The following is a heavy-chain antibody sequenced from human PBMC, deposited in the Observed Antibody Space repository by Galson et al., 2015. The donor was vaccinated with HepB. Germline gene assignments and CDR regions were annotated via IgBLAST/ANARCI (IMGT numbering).Heavy chain of an antibody. J-gene: IGHJ4*02. CDR2: LIPLFATP. D-gene: IGHD3-16*01. V-gene: IGHV1-69*01. CDR3: ARDLGDNST. Sequence: SCKASGGTSSIYGITWVRQAPGQGLEWMGGLIPLFATPNYAQKFQGRVTITADEVTTTVDMELTSLTSNDTAVYYCARDLGDNSTWGQGTLVIVS. CDR1: GGTSSIYG.